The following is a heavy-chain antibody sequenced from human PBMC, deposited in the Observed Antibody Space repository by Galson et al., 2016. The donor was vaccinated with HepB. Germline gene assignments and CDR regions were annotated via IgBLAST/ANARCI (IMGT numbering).Heavy chain of an antibody. CDR2: IYDTGST. Sequence: SETLSLTCTVSGDSVSGELYHWMWVRQPAGKGLEWVGFIYDTGSTSYNPSLKSRVTISSDKSKNQFSLKLNSVTAADTAVYYCARSFRAYSYRLPADWGQGTLVTVSS. J-gene: IGHJ1*01. CDR1: GDSVSGELYH. CDR3: ARSFRAYSYRLPAD. V-gene: IGHV4-61*01. D-gene: IGHD5-18*01.